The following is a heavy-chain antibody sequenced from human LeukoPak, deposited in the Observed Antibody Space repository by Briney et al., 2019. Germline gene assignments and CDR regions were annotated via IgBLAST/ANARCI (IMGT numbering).Heavy chain of an antibody. V-gene: IGHV4-34*01. CDR3: ARERTTVAARIFDY. CDR1: GGSFSGYY. CDR2: INHSGST. Sequence: SETLSLTCAVYGGSFSGYYGSWIRRPPGKGLEWLGEINHSGSTNYNPSLKSRVTISVDTSKNQFSLKLSSVTAADTAVYYCARERTTVAARIFDYWGQGTLVTVCS. J-gene: IGHJ4*02. D-gene: IGHD6-6*01.